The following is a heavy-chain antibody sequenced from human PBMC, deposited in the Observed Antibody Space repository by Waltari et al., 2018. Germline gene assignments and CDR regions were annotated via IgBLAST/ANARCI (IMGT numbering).Heavy chain of an antibody. Sequence: QVQLVQSGAEVKKPGASVKVSCKASGYTFTSYAMHWVRQAPGQRLEWMGWINAGNGNTKYSQKCQGRVTITRDTSASTAYMELSSLRSEDTAVYYCARELYYYDSSGYYSGVYYYYGMDVWGQGTTVTVSS. CDR2: INAGNGNT. D-gene: IGHD3-22*01. CDR1: GYTFTSYA. V-gene: IGHV1-3*01. J-gene: IGHJ6*02. CDR3: ARELYYYDSSGYYSGVYYYYGMDV.